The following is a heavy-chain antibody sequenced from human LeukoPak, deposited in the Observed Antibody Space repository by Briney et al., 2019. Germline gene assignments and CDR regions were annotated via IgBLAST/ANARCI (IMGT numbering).Heavy chain of an antibody. J-gene: IGHJ4*02. Sequence: SETLSLTCAVSGGSIASDGYPWNWIRQPPGKGLEWIRCIHHSGSSYYNPSLKSRITISVDKSKSLFSLKLSSVTAADTAVYYCVTYYFDSSGPKKNYWGQGTLVTVSS. V-gene: IGHV4-30-2*01. CDR3: VTYYFDSSGPKKNY. D-gene: IGHD3-22*01. CDR1: GGSIASDGYP. CDR2: IHHSGSS.